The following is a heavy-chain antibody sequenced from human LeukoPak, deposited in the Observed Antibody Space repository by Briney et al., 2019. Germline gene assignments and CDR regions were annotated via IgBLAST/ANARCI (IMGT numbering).Heavy chain of an antibody. CDR1: GYTFTSYY. V-gene: IGHV1-46*01. Sequence: GASVNESCQASGYTFTSYYMHWVRQAPGQGLEWMGIINASGGSTSYAQKFQGRVTMTRDMSTSTVYMELSSLRSEDTAVYYCARALTTVVTPAFDYWGQGTLVTVSS. D-gene: IGHD4-23*01. J-gene: IGHJ4*02. CDR2: INASGGST. CDR3: ARALTTVVTPAFDY.